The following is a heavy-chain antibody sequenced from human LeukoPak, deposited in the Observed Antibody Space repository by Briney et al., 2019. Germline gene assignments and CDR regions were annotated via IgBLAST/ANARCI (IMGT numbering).Heavy chain of an antibody. CDR1: GFTFSNYW. D-gene: IGHD3-10*01. J-gene: IGHJ4*02. CDR2: IKQDGSEK. Sequence: PGGSLRLSCAASGFTFSNYWMSWVRQAPGKGLEWVANIKQDGSEKYFVDSVKGRFTISRDNARNSLYLQMNSLRAEDTAVYYCARASADAFYYDSGTSSFGYWGQGTLVTVSS. V-gene: IGHV3-7*01. CDR3: ARASADAFYYDSGTSSFGY.